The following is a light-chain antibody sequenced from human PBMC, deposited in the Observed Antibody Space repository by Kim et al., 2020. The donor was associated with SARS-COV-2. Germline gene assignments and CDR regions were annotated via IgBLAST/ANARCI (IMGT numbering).Light chain of an antibody. CDR1: QSISSW. Sequence: DIQMTQSSSTLSASVGDRVTITCRASQSISSWLAWYQQKPGKAPKLLIYKASSLESGAPSRFSGSGSGTEFTLTISSLQPDDFATYYCQQYNSYSWTFGQGTEVDI. J-gene: IGKJ1*01. CDR2: KAS. CDR3: QQYNSYSWT. V-gene: IGKV1-5*03.